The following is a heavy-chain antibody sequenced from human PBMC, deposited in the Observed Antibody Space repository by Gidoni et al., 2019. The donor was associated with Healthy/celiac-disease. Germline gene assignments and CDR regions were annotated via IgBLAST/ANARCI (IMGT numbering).Heavy chain of an antibody. J-gene: IGHJ4*02. Sequence: SYGMHWVRQAPGKGLEWVAVISYDGRNKYYADSVKGRFTISRDNSKNTLYLQMNSLRAEDTAVYYCATVGRAYYDFWSGYLPLDYWGQGTLVTVSS. CDR2: ISYDGRNK. CDR3: ATVGRAYYDFWSGYLPLDY. D-gene: IGHD3-3*01. V-gene: IGHV3-30*03. CDR1: SYG.